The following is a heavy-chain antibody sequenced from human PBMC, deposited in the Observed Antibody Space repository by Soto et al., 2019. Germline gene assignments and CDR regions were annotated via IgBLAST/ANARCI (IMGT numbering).Heavy chain of an antibody. CDR3: VREALVKGWFAP. D-gene: IGHD2-21*01. CDR1: GGTFNNYA. Sequence: QVHLVQSGAEVKQPGSSVKVSCKASGGTFNNYAFSWVRQAPGQGLEWVGGIVPGSGAPNYAQKFKGRVTLIADESTGPAYMELSSLRLEDTAVYYCVREALVKGWFAPWGQGSLVTVS. V-gene: IGHV1-69*12. CDR2: IVPGSGAP. J-gene: IGHJ5*02.